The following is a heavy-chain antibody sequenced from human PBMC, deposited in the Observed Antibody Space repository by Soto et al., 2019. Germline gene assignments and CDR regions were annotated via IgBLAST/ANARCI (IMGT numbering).Heavy chain of an antibody. Sequence: SSETLSLTCNVSGGGVSFYYWSWIRQPPGKGLEWIGHISDNGNTEYSPSLKSRVTTSIDTSKTQFSLQLASVTAADTAVYYCARGYPRSIFSTALATSYWFDSWGQGGLVTVSS. J-gene: IGHJ5*01. D-gene: IGHD2-21*01. V-gene: IGHV4-59*02. CDR1: GGGVSFYY. CDR2: ISDNGNT. CDR3: ARGYPRSIFSTALATSYWFDS.